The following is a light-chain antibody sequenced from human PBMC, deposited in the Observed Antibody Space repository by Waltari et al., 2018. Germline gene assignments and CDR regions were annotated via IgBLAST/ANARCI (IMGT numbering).Light chain of an antibody. J-gene: IGKJ1*01. CDR1: QSVGSN. CDR3: QQYDKWLWT. Sequence: ELVMTQSPATLSVSPGERATLSCTASQSVGSNLAWYQQKPGQAPALLIFGASTRAPAIPARFSGRGSGTEFTLTISSLQSEDFAVYFCQQYDKWLWTFGQGTTVEIK. CDR2: GAS. V-gene: IGKV3-15*01.